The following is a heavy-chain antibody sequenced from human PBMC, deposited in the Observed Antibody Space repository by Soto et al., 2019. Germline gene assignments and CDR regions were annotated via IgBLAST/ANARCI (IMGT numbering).Heavy chain of an antibody. CDR1: GYTLTELS. CDR2: FDPEDGET. Sequence: QVQLVQSGAEAKKPGASVKVSCKVSGYTLTELSMHWVRQAPGKGLEWMGGFDPEDGETIYAQKFQGRVTMTEDTSTDTAYRELSSLRSEDTVVYYCATGYYGSGSYNYWGQGTLVTVSS. D-gene: IGHD3-10*01. V-gene: IGHV1-24*01. CDR3: ATGYYGSGSYNY. J-gene: IGHJ4*02.